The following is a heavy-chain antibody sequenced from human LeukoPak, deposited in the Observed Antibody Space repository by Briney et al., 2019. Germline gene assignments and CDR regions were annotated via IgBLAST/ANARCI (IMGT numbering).Heavy chain of an antibody. CDR1: GFTFSTYG. V-gene: IGHV3-30*18. Sequence: PGGSLRLPCAASGFTFSTYGIHWVRQAPGKGLEWVAVISYDGSNKYYADSVKGRFTISRDNSKNTLYLQMNSLRAEDTAVYYCAKSVLNLKLCSDYWGQGTLVTVSS. CDR2: ISYDGSNK. D-gene: IGHD3-10*02. J-gene: IGHJ4*02. CDR3: AKSVLNLKLCSDY.